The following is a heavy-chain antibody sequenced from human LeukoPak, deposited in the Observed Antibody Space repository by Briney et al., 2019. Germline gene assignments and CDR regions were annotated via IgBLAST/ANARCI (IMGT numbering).Heavy chain of an antibody. CDR2: IYYSGST. CDR3: ARLRGIAAAGTIYYYYYMDV. D-gene: IGHD6-13*01. Sequence: PSETLSLTCTVSGGSISSGGYYWSWIRQHPGKGLEWIGYIYYSGSTYYNPSLKSRVTISVDTSKNQFSLKLSSVTAADTAVYYCARLRGIAAAGTIYYYYYMDVWGKGTTVTVSS. J-gene: IGHJ6*03. V-gene: IGHV4-31*03. CDR1: GGSISSGGYY.